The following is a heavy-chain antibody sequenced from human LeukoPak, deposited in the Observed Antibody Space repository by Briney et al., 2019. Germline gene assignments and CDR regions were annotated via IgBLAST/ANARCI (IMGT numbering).Heavy chain of an antibody. CDR1: GGSISSSSYY. D-gene: IGHD2-15*01. Sequence: SETLSLTCTVSGGSISSSSYYWGWIRQPPGKGLEWIGSIYYSGSTYYNPSLKSRVTISVDTSKNQFSLKLSSVTAADTAVYYCARHLRAATLFYFDYWGQGTLVTVSS. V-gene: IGHV4-39*01. CDR2: IYYSGST. CDR3: ARHLRAATLFYFDY. J-gene: IGHJ4*02.